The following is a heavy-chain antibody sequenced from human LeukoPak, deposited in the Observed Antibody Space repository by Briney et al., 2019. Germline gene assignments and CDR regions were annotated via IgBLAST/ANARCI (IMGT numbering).Heavy chain of an antibody. J-gene: IGHJ5*02. CDR2: IRSKTDGGTT. CDR1: GFAFSHAW. Sequence: PGGSLRLSCAASGFAFSHAWMSWVRQAPGKGLEWVGLIRSKTDGGTTDYAAPVKGRFTISRDDSKNTLYLQMNSLKTEDTAVYYCTTDPPGFGYCGGGSCSSDNWFDPWGQGTLVTVSS. D-gene: IGHD2-15*01. V-gene: IGHV3-15*01. CDR3: TTDPPGFGYCGGGSCSSDNWFDP.